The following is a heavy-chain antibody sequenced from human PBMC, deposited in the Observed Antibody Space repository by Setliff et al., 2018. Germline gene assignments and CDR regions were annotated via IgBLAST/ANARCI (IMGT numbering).Heavy chain of an antibody. Sequence: SETLSLTCTVSGGSISSRSYYWGWIRQPPGKGLEWIGSIYHSGSSYYNPSLRSRVTISVDTSKNQFSLILRSVTAADTAVDYWARGRMRGSCRGPSRTYDPFDIWGQGTPVTVSS. CDR1: GGSISSRSYY. J-gene: IGHJ3*02. D-gene: IGHD2-15*01. CDR2: IYHSGSS. CDR3: ARGRMRGSCRGPSRTYDPFDI. V-gene: IGHV4-39*07.